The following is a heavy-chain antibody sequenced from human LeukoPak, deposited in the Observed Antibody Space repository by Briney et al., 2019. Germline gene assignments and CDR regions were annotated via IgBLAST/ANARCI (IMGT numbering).Heavy chain of an antibody. J-gene: IGHJ6*03. V-gene: IGHV3-23*01. CDR3: ASHPVLRFLEWSPGYYYMDV. Sequence: PGGSLRLSCAASGFTVSSNYMSWVRQAPGKGLEWVSAISGSGGSTYYADSVKGRFTISRDNSKNTLYLQMNSLRAEDTAVYYCASHPVLRFLEWSPGYYYMDVWGKGTTVTVSS. CDR2: ISGSGGST. CDR1: GFTVSSNY. D-gene: IGHD3-3*01.